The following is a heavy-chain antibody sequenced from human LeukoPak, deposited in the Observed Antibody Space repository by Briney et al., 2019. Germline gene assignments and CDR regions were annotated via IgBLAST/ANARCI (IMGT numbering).Heavy chain of an antibody. V-gene: IGHV5-51*01. Sequence: GESLKIPCKGSGYSFTSYWIGWVRQMPGKGLEWMGIIYPGGSDTRYSPSFQGQVTISAAKSISTAYLQWSSLKASDTAMYYCASLGSGSYYPFDAFDIWGQGTMVTVSS. CDR1: GYSFTSYW. CDR2: IYPGGSDT. D-gene: IGHD3-10*01. CDR3: ASLGSGSYYPFDAFDI. J-gene: IGHJ3*02.